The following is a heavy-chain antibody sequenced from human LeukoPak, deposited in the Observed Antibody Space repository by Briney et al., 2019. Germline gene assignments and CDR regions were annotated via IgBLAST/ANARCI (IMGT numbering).Heavy chain of an antibody. CDR2: IYTSGST. J-gene: IGHJ6*03. CDR1: GGSISSGSYY. V-gene: IGHV4-61*02. Sequence: SQTLSLTCTVSGGSISSGSYYWSWIRQPAGKGLEWIGRIYTSGSTNYNPSCKSTVTISVDTSKNQFSLKLSSVTAADTAVYYCARGGGSSWYGYYYYMDVWGKGTTVTVSS. D-gene: IGHD6-13*01. CDR3: ARGGGSSWYGYYYYMDV.